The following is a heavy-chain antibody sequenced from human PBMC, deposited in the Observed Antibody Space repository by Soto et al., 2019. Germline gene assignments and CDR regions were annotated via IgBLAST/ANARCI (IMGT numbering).Heavy chain of an antibody. CDR1: GGTFSSYA. Sequence: SVKVSCKASGGTFSSYAISWVRQAPGQGLEWMGGIIPIFGTANYAQKFQGRVTITADESTSTAYMELSSLRSEDTAVYYCARRPRFLEWFNGFDPWGQGTLVTVSS. J-gene: IGHJ5*02. D-gene: IGHD3-3*01. V-gene: IGHV1-69*13. CDR2: IIPIFGTA. CDR3: ARRPRFLEWFNGFDP.